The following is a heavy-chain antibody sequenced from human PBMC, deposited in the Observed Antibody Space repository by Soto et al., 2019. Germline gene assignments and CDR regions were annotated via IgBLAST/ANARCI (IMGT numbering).Heavy chain of an antibody. J-gene: IGHJ5*02. CDR1: RFSFSIYW. CDR3: AKDAFSTHSNS. D-gene: IGHD2-8*01. Sequence: VWSLRLSCAASRFSFSIYWMSWVRQAPGKGLEWVANINQDASAKYYVDSVKGRFTISRDNAKNSLFLQMSSLRVEDTGLYFCAKDAFSTHSNSWGQGTMVTVSS. V-gene: IGHV3-7*03. CDR2: INQDASAK.